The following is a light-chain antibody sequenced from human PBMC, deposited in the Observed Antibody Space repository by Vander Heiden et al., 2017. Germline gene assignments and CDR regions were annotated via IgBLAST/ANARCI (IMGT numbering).Light chain of an antibody. CDR3: SSYTTSSTPVV. J-gene: IGLJ3*02. V-gene: IGLV2-14*01. CDR1: SSDVGGYNY. Sequence: QSALTQPASVSGSPGQSITISCTGTSSDVGGYNYVSWYQQHPGEAPKLMISDVSKRPSGVSNRFSGSKSGNTASLTISGLQAEDEADYYCSSYTTSSTPVVFGGGTKLTVL. CDR2: DVS.